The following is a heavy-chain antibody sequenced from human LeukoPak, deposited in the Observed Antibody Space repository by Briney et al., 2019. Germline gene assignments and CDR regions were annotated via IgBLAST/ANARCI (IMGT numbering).Heavy chain of an antibody. CDR2: IYHSGNS. J-gene: IGHJ6*04. CDR1: GYSISSGYY. V-gene: IGHV4-38-2*02. CDR3: ARGPPYAPGVLDV. Sequence: SETLSLTCSVSGYSISSGYYWGWIRQSPGKGLEWIGIIYHSGNSYYSPSLKSRVTISVDTSKNQFSLKLSSVTAADTAVYYCARGPPYAPGVLDVWGKGTTVTISS. D-gene: IGHD7-27*01.